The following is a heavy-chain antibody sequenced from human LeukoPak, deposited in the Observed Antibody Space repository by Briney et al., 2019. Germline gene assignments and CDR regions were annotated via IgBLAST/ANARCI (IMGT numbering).Heavy chain of an antibody. CDR1: GGSISSGSYY. D-gene: IGHD3-22*01. Sequence: SETLSLTCTVSGGSISSGSYYWSWIRQPAGKGLEWIGRIYTSGSTNYNPSLKSRVTMSLDTSKNQFSLKVRSVTAADTAVYYCARDPYYYDSSGYWYFDLWGRGTLVTVSS. CDR3: ARDPYYYDSSGYWYFDL. CDR2: IYTSGST. J-gene: IGHJ2*01. V-gene: IGHV4-61*02.